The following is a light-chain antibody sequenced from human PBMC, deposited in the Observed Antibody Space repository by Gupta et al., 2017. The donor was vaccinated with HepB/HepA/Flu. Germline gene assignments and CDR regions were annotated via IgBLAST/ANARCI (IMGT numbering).Light chain of an antibody. V-gene: IGLV1-51*01. Sequence: QSVLTQPPSVSAAPGQKVTIPFSGSSSNIGIHYVSWYPQLPGTAHKLLIFDNKNRTAGSPDRCSGSTSGTAATLGITGLQPGDEDDYYCGTWDSNAWVFGGGTKVTVL. CDR3: GTWDSNAWV. CDR2: DNK. CDR1: SSNIGIHY. J-gene: IGLJ3*02.